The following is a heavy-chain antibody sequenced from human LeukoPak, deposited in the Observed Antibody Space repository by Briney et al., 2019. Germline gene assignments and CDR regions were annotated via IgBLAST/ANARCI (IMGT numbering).Heavy chain of an antibody. Sequence: PGGSLRLSCAASGFTFSSHWMSWVRQAPGKGLEGVANIKQDGSEHYYVDSVKGRFTISRDNAKNSLYLQMNSLRAEDTAVYYCARDLFAYGSGTPYWGQGTLVTVSS. CDR2: IKQDGSEH. CDR1: GFTFSSHW. CDR3: ARDLFAYGSGTPY. V-gene: IGHV3-7*05. D-gene: IGHD3-10*01. J-gene: IGHJ4*02.